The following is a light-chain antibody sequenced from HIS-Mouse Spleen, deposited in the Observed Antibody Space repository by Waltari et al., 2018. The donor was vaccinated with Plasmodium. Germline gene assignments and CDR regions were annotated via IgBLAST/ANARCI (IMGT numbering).Light chain of an antibody. CDR1: SSNIGSNT. J-gene: IGLJ2*01. V-gene: IGLV1-44*01. CDR3: AAWDDSLNGVV. Sequence: QSVLTQPPSASGTPGQRVTIPCSGSSSNIGSNTVTWYQQLPGTAPKLLIYSSNQRPSGVPDRFSGSKSGTSASLAISGLQSEDEADYYCAAWDDSLNGVVFGGGTKLTVL. CDR2: SSN.